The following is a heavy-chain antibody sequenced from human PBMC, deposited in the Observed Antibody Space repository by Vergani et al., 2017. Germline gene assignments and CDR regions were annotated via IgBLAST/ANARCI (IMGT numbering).Heavy chain of an antibody. CDR2: ISSSGSTI. J-gene: IGHJ3*02. V-gene: IGHV3-48*03. Sequence: EVQLVESGGGLVQPGGSLRLSCAASGFTFSSYEMNWVRKAPGKGLEWVSYISSSGSTIYYADSVKGRFTISRDNSKNSLYLQMNSLRAEDTAVYYCARSLDEPLYAFDIWGQGTMVTVSS. CDR1: GFTFSSYE. CDR3: ARSLDEPLYAFDI. D-gene: IGHD3-9*01.